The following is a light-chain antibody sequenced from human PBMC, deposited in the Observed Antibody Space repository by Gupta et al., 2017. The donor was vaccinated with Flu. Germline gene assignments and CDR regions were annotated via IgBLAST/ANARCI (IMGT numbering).Light chain of an antibody. CDR3: QQGYTTPT. J-gene: IGKJ3*01. CDR2: AAS. Sequence: DIQLSQSPSSLSASIGDRVTIICRASQSINIYLNWYQQKPGKAPNLLISAASNLQSGVPSRFSGSGSGTDFTLSISSLQLEDFATYYCQQGYTTPTFGPGTNVDIK. V-gene: IGKV1-39*01. CDR1: QSINIY.